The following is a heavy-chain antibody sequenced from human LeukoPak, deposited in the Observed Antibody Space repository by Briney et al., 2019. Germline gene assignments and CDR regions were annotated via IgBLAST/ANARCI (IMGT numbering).Heavy chain of an antibody. Sequence: GASVKVSCKASGYTFTSYAMNWVRQAPGQGLEWMGWINTNTGNPTYAQGFTGRFVFSLDTSVSTAYLQISSLKAEDTAVYYCARGGIVVVPAATGKGADYYYYYMDVWGKGTTVTVSS. J-gene: IGHJ6*03. CDR1: GYTFTSYA. V-gene: IGHV7-4-1*02. D-gene: IGHD2-2*01. CDR3: ARGGIVVVPAATGKGADYYYYYMDV. CDR2: INTNTGNP.